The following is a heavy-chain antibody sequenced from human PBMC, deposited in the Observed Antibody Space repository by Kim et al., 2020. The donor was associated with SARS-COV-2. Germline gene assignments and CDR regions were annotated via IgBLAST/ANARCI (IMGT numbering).Heavy chain of an antibody. CDR3: ARTLAVAGSSYYYYYGMDV. CDR1: GGSISSSNW. J-gene: IGHJ6*02. Sequence: SETLSLTCAVSGGSISSSNWWSWVRQPPGTGLEWIGEIYHSGSTNYNPSLKSRVTISVDKSKNQFSLKLSSVTAADTAVYYCARTLAVAGSSYYYYYGMDVWGQGTTVTVSS. V-gene: IGHV4-4*02. D-gene: IGHD6-19*01. CDR2: IYHSGST.